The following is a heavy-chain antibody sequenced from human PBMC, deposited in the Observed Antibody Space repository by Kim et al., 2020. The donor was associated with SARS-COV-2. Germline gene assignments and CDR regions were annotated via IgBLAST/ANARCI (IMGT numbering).Heavy chain of an antibody. Sequence: GESLKISCKGSGYSFTSYWIGWVRQMPGKGLEWMGIIYPGDSDTRYSPSFQGQVTISADKSISTAYLQWSSLKASDTAMYYCARQDVIVGATDYYYYGMDVWGQGTTVTVSS. CDR1: GYSFTSYW. J-gene: IGHJ6*02. D-gene: IGHD1-26*01. V-gene: IGHV5-51*01. CDR3: ARQDVIVGATDYYYYGMDV. CDR2: IYPGDSDT.